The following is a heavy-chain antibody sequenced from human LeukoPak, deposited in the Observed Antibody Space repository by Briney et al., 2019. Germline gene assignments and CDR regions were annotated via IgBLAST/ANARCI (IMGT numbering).Heavy chain of an antibody. D-gene: IGHD1-26*01. V-gene: IGHV3-48*03. Sequence: QSGGSLRLSCAASGFTFSSYGMNWVRQAPGKGLEWVSYITSSGGAIYYTDSVKGRFTISRDNAKNSLYLQMNSLRAEDTAVYYCARPPSTTNPYYGMDVWGQGTTVTVSS. CDR2: ITSSGGAI. J-gene: IGHJ6*02. CDR1: GFTFSSYG. CDR3: ARPPSTTNPYYGMDV.